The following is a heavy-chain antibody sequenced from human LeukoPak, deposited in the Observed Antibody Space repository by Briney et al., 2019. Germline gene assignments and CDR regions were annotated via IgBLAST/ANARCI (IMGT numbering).Heavy chain of an antibody. CDR2: IYHGGST. CDR3: ARLRVGATGDFDY. CDR1: GGSISSSNW. V-gene: IGHV4-4*02. D-gene: IGHD1-26*01. Sequence: SETLSLTCAVSGGSISSSNWWSWVRQPPGKGLEWIGEIYHGGSTNYNPSLKSRVTISVDKSKNQFSLKLSSVTAADTAVYYCARLRVGATGDFDYWGQGTLVTVSS. J-gene: IGHJ4*02.